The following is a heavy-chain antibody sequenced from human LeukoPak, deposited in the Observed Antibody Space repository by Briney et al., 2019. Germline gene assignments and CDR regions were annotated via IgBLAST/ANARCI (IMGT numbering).Heavy chain of an antibody. CDR3: ATAAAGTLGTYYYGMDV. D-gene: IGHD6-13*01. CDR2: ISSSSSYI. J-gene: IGHJ6*02. CDR1: GFTFSSYS. V-gene: IGHV3-21*01. Sequence: TPGGSPRLSCAASGFTFSSYSMNWVRQAPGKGLEWVSSISSSSSYIYYADSVKGRFTISRDNAKNSLYLQMNSLRAEDTAVYYCATAAAGTLGTYYYGMDVWGQGTTVTVSS.